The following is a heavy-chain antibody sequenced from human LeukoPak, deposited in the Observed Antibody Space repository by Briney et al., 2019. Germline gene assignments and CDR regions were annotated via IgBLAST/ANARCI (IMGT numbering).Heavy chain of an antibody. CDR2: IIPIFGTA. J-gene: IGHJ4*02. CDR1: GGTFSSYA. D-gene: IGHD3-22*01. Sequence: GASVKVSCEASGGTFSSYAISWVRQAPGQGLEWMGGIIPIFGTANYAQKFQGRVTITADESTSTAYMELSSLRSEDTAVYYCARDFPYYDSSGYYHPHYWGQGTLVTVSS. CDR3: ARDFPYYDSSGYYHPHY. V-gene: IGHV1-69*13.